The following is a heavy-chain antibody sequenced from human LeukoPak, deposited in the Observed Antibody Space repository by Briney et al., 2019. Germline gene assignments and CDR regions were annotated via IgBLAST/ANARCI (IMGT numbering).Heavy chain of an antibody. V-gene: IGHV4-4*07. D-gene: IGHD1-26*01. Sequence: SETLSLTCTVSGGSISSYYWSWIRQPAGKGLEWIGRIYTGGSINYNPSLKSRVTISVDSSNNQFSLKLSSVTAADTAVYYCARDNTGSYREFDYWGQGTLVTVSS. J-gene: IGHJ4*02. CDR2: IYTGGSI. CDR3: ARDNTGSYREFDY. CDR1: GGSISSYY.